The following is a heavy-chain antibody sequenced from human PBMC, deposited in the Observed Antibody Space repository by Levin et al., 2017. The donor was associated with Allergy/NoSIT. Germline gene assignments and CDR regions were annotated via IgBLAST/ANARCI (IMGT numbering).Heavy chain of an antibody. D-gene: IGHD3-16*01. CDR2: IIWTSNSE. CDR3: ARAAFSYGYGRFDY. Sequence: GGSLRLSCVASGFAFDDYAMHWVRQPPGKGLEWVAAIIWTSNSETNAASVQGRFTTTRDNAKPSLDLEMNSLRAEDTALYYCARAAFSYGYGRFDYWGQGSLVTVSS. CDR1: GFAFDDYA. J-gene: IGHJ4*02. V-gene: IGHV3-9*01.